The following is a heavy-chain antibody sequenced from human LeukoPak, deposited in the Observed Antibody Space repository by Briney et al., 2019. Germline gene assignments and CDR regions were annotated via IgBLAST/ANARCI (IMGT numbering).Heavy chain of an antibody. D-gene: IGHD3-10*01. Sequence: SETLSLTCTVSGGSITDIYWSWIRQPPGKGLEWIGYIHYSGSTDYNSSLKSRVAMSVDTSKNQFSLKLSSVTAADTAVYYCARGGWSLDYWGREPWSPSPQ. V-gene: IGHV4-59*08. CDR2: IHYSGST. CDR3: ARGGWSLDY. J-gene: IGHJ4*02. CDR1: GGSITDIY.